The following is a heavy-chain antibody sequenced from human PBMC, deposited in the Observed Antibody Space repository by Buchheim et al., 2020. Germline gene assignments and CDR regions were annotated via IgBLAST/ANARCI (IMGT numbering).Heavy chain of an antibody. CDR3: AKVQGSSWYSRDWLLYFQH. D-gene: IGHD6-13*01. CDR2: ISGSGGST. J-gene: IGHJ1*01. CDR1: GFTFSSYA. Sequence: EVQLLESGGGLVQPGGSLRLSCAASGFTFSSYAMSWVRQAPGKGLEWVSAISGSGGSTYYADSVKGRFTISRDNSKNTLYLQMNSLRAEDTAVYYCAKVQGSSWYSRDWLLYFQHWGQGTL. V-gene: IGHV3-23*01.